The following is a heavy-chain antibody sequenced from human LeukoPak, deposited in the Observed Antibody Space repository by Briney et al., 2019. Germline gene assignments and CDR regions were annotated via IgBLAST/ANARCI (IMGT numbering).Heavy chain of an antibody. Sequence: GGSLRLSCAASGFTFSSYAMHWVRQAPGKGLEWVAVISYDGSNKYYADSVKGRFTISRDNSKNTLYLQMNSLRAEDTAVYYCARVSSVAARDAFDIWGQGTMVTVSS. CDR3: ARVSSVAARDAFDI. CDR2: ISYDGSNK. D-gene: IGHD6-6*01. V-gene: IGHV3-30-3*01. CDR1: GFTFSSYA. J-gene: IGHJ3*02.